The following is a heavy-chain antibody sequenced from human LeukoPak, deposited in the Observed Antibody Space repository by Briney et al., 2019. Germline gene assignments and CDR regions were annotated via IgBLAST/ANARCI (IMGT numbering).Heavy chain of an antibody. D-gene: IGHD3-10*01. V-gene: IGHV3-53*01. Sequence: GGSLRLSCAASGFTFSSYEMNWVRQAPGKGLEWVSVIYSGGSTYYADSVKGRFTISRDNSKNTLYLQMNSLRAEDTAVYYCARDIGSGSHDWGQGTLVTASS. CDR3: ARDIGSGSHD. J-gene: IGHJ4*02. CDR1: GFTFSSYE. CDR2: IYSGGST.